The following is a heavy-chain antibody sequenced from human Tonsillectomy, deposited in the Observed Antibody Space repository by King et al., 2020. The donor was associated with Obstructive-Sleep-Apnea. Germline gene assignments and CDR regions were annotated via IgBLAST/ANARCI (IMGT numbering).Heavy chain of an antibody. D-gene: IGHD3-22*01. CDR1: GFTFSSSA. CDR3: GAGDRFLDSSGSGPLTPQW. J-gene: IGHJ4*02. CDR2: IVVGSGNT. Sequence: QLVQSGPEVKKPGTSVKVSCKASGFTFSSSAVQWVRQARGQPLEWIGWIVVGSGNTNYAQRFKERVTITSDMSTSTAYMDLSSLRSDDTAVDYCGAGDRFLDSSGSGPLTPQWWGQGTLVTVSS. V-gene: IGHV1-58*03.